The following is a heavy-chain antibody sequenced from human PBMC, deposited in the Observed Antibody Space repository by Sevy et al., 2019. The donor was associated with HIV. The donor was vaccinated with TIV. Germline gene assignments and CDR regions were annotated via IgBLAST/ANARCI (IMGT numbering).Heavy chain of an antibody. CDR3: ATHRRRDGYSYGAFDI. J-gene: IGHJ3*02. CDR1: GFTVSSNY. D-gene: IGHD4-4*01. V-gene: IGHV3-53*01. Sequence: GGSLRLSCAASGFTVSSNYMSWVRQAPGKGLEWVSVIYSGGSTYYADSVKGRFTISRDTSNNTLFLHMNSLRAEDTAVYYCATHRRRDGYSYGAFDIWGQGTMVTVSS. CDR2: IYSGGST.